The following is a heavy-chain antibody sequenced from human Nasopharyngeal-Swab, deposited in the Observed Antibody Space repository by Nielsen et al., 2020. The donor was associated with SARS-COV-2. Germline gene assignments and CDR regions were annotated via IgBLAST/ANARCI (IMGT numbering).Heavy chain of an antibody. Sequence: VRQDPGKGLEGVAVISHDGSNKYYADPVKGRCTISRDKSKNTLFLQMNSLRAEDTAVYYCAKKVSVAAYGADDSWGQGTLVTVSS. V-gene: IGHV3-30*18. D-gene: IGHD6-19*01. CDR3: AKKVSVAAYGADDS. J-gene: IGHJ4*02. CDR2: ISHDGSNK.